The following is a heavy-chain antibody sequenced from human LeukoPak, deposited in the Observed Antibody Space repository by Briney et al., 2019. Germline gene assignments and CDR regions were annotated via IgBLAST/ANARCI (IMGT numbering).Heavy chain of an antibody. CDR3: AHATRFDWFDP. CDR1: GFSLSTSGVG. J-gene: IGHJ5*02. Sequence: ESGPTLVKPTQTLTLTCTFSGFSLSTSGVGVGWIRQPPGKALEWLALIYWNDDKRYSPSLRTRLTITKDTSKNQVVLTMTNMDPVDTATYYGAHATRFDWFDPWGQGTLVTVSS. CDR2: IYWNDDK. D-gene: IGHD1-1*01. V-gene: IGHV2-5*01.